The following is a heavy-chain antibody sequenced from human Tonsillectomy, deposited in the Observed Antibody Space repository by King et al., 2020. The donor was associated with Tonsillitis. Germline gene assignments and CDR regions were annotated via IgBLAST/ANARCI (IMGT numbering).Heavy chain of an antibody. CDR1: EFTFSRHS. V-gene: IGHV3-30*04. D-gene: IGHD1-26*01. CDR3: AREIGVGALPGAFDV. Sequence: HVQLVESGGGVVQPGRSLRLSCAASEFTFSRHSMHWVRQAPGKGLEWVAGVSYDGSNNYYADSVKGRFTISRDNSKNTLSLQMNSLRPEDTAVYYCAREIGVGALPGAFDVWGQGTLVTVSS. CDR2: VSYDGSNN. J-gene: IGHJ3*01.